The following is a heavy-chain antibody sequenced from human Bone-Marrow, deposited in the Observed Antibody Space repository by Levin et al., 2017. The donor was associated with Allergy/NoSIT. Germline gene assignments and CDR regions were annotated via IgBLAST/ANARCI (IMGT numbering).Heavy chain of an antibody. D-gene: IGHD3-22*01. V-gene: IGHV1-2*02. J-gene: IGHJ4*02. Sequence: ASVKVSCKAFGYIFTDYYIVWVRQAPGQGLEWVGWINTDTGVTKYAQNFDDRVTMTRDTSTTTAYLELDRLTSAHTAVYYCTRWNYNDISGVNHSFDFWGQGTVVTVSS. CDR1: GYIFTDYY. CDR2: INTDTGVT. CDR3: TRWNYNDISGVNHSFDF.